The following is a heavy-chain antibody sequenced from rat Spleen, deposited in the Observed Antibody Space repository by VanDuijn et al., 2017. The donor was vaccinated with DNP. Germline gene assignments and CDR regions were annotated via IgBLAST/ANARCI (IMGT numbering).Heavy chain of an antibody. Sequence: EVQLQESGPGLVKPSQSLSLTCSVTGYSISSNFRWSWIRKFPGNTLEWMGYINSAGSTDYNPSLKSRISITRDTSKNQFFLKVNSVTTEDTATYYCAVQLGVFDYWGQGVMVTVSS. V-gene: IGHV3-3*01. D-gene: IGHD5-1*01. J-gene: IGHJ2*01. CDR1: GYSISSNFR. CDR2: INSAGST. CDR3: AVQLGVFDY.